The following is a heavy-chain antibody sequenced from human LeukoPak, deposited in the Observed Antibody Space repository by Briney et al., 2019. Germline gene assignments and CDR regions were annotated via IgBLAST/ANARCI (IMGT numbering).Heavy chain of an antibody. CDR2: INAGNGIT. V-gene: IGHV1-3*01. J-gene: IGHJ4*02. CDR1: GYTFTTHA. Sequence: ASVKVSCKASGYTFTTHALHWVRQAPGQRLEWMGWINAGNGITKYSQKFQARVTVTRDTSASTAYMELSSLRSEDTAVYYCARDPIGSRWPYYFDYWGQGTLVTVSS. CDR3: ARDPIGSRWPYYFDY. D-gene: IGHD6-13*01.